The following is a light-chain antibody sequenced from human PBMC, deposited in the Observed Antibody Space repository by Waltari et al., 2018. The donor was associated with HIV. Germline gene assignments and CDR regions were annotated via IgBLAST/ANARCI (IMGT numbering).Light chain of an antibody. CDR2: GVG. CDR3: QSYDSSLSTAVV. CDR1: SSHIGAGFG. V-gene: IGLV1-40*01. Sequence: QSVLTQPPSVSGAPGQRVTISCTGSSSHIGAGFGVHWYQQLPGTAPKPLIYGVGSGPSGVLDRFSCSKFGTSASLAITGLQSEDEADYYCQSYDSSLSTAVVFGGGTKLTVL. J-gene: IGLJ2*01.